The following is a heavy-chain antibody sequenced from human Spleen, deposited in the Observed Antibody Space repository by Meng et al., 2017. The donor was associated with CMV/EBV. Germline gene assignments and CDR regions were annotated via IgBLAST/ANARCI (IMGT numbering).Heavy chain of an antibody. CDR2: IYTSGST. D-gene: IGHD3-10*01. Sequence: QVQLQESGPGLVKPSQTLSLTCTVSGGSISSGSYYWSWIRQPAGKGLEWIGRIYTSGSTNYNPSLKSRVTISVDTSKNQFSLKLSSVTAADTAVYYCARDRYYYGVDYWGQGTLVTVSS. CDR3: ARDRYYYGVDY. V-gene: IGHV4-61*02. CDR1: GGSISSGSYY. J-gene: IGHJ4*02.